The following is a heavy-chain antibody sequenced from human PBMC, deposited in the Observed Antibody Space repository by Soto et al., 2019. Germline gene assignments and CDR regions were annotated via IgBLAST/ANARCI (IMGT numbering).Heavy chain of an antibody. CDR1: GYTFTGYY. J-gene: IGHJ6*02. Sequence: ASVKVCCKASGYTFTGYYMHWVRQAPEQGLEWMGWINPNSGGTNYAQKFQGWVTMTRDTSISTAYMELSRLRSDDTAVYYCARAISTSSRAVWWYYYYGMDVWGQGTTVTVSS. V-gene: IGHV1-2*04. CDR2: INPNSGGT. CDR3: ARAISTSSRAVWWYYYYGMDV. D-gene: IGHD2-2*01.